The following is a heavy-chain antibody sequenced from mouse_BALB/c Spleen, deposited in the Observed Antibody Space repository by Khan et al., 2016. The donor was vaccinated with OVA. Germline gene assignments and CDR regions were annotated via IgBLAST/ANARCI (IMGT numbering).Heavy chain of an antibody. CDR1: GYSFTDYN. Sequence: VQLQQSGPELVKPGASVKVSCKASGYSFTDYNIFWVKQSHGKSLEWIGYIDPYNGGTSYNQKFEGKATLTVDKSSSTAFMHLSSLTSGDSAVFYCARTDYYGSSYYFDYWGQGTTLTVSS. V-gene: IGHV1S135*01. CDR2: IDPYNGGT. J-gene: IGHJ2*01. D-gene: IGHD1-1*01. CDR3: ARTDYYGSSYYFDY.